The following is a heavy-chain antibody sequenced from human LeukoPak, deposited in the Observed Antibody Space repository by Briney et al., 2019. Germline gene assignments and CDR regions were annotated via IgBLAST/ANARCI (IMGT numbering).Heavy chain of an antibody. Sequence: SETLSLTCTVSGGSISSYYWSWIRQPPGKGLEWIGYIYYSGSTNYNPSLKSRVTISVDTSKNQFSLKLSSVTAADTAVYYCARHERGLVGAFDIWGQGTMVTVSS. CDR1: GGSISSYY. J-gene: IGHJ3*02. V-gene: IGHV4-59*08. D-gene: IGHD2-15*01. CDR3: ARHERGLVGAFDI. CDR2: IYYSGST.